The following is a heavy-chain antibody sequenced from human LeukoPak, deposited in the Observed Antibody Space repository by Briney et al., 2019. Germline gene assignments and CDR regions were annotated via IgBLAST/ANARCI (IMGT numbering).Heavy chain of an antibody. CDR2: ISGSGGTT. D-gene: IGHD6-13*01. V-gene: IGHV3-23*01. Sequence: GGSLRLSCAASGFTFSSYAMSWVRQAPGKGLEWDSVISGSGGTTYYADSVQGRFTISRDNSKNTLYLQMNSLRAEDTAVYYCAKMGSWYYFDYWGQGTLVTVSS. CDR1: GFTFSSYA. CDR3: AKMGSWYYFDY. J-gene: IGHJ4*02.